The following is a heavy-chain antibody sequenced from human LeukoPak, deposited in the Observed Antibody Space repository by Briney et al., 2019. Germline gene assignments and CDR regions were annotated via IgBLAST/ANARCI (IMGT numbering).Heavy chain of an antibody. J-gene: IGHJ6*02. Sequence: SETLSLTCTVSGGSITTYYWSWIRQSPGKGLEWIGYIYYTGGTNYNPSLHSRVTISVDTSRNQFSLKLSSVTAADTAVYYCARGMTPFYYYGMDVWGQGTTVTVSS. CDR3: ARGMTPFYYYGMDV. V-gene: IGHV4-59*01. CDR1: GGSITTYY. CDR2: IYYTGGT. D-gene: IGHD2-8*01.